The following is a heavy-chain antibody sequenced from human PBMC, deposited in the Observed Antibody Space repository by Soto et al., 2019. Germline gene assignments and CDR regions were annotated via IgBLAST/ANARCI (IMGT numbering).Heavy chain of an antibody. CDR1: GGTFSSYA. J-gene: IGHJ5*02. V-gene: IGHV1-69*13. Sequence: SVKVSCKASGGTFSSYAISWVRQAPGQGLEWMGGIIPIFGTANYAQKFQGRVTITADESTSTAYMELSSLRSEDTAVYYCARGGPTYYYDSSGSYRNWFDPWGQGTLVTVSS. CDR3: ARGGPTYYYDSSGSYRNWFDP. CDR2: IIPIFGTA. D-gene: IGHD3-22*01.